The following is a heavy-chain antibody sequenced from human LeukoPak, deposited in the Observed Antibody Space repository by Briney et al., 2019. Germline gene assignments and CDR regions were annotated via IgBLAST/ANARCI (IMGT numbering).Heavy chain of an antibody. J-gene: IGHJ5*02. CDR1: GFTFSGYS. CDR2: ISSSGSYI. V-gene: IGHV3-21*01. D-gene: IGHD2-2*01. Sequence: PGGSLRLSCAGSGFTFSGYSVNWVRQAPGKGLEWVSSISSSGSYIYYADSVKGRFTISRDNAKNSVYLQMNSLRAEDTAVYYCARTLGVPSAFDPWGQGTLVTVSS. CDR3: ARTLGVPSAFDP.